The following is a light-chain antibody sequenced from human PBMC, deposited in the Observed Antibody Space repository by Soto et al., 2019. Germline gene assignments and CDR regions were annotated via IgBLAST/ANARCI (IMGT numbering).Light chain of an antibody. Sequence: EIVMTQSPATLSVSPGERATLSCRASQSVSNDLAWYQQKPGQAPRLLIYGASTRATSVPARFSGSGSGTEFTLTISSLQSDDSAVYYCQQYHKWPPLAFGGGTKVEIK. V-gene: IGKV3-15*01. CDR1: QSVSND. J-gene: IGKJ4*01. CDR3: QQYHKWPPLA. CDR2: GAS.